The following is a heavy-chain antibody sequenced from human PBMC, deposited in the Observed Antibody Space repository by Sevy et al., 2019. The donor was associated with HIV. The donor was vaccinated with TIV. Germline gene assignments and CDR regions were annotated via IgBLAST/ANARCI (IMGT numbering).Heavy chain of an antibody. CDR1: GGSISSGDYY. V-gene: IGHV4-30-4*01. CDR2: IYYSGST. D-gene: IGHD3-10*01. Sequence: SETLSLTCTVSGGSISSGDYYWSWIRQPPGKGLEWIGYIYYSGSTYYNPSLKSRVTISVDTSKNQFSLKRSSVTAADTAVYYCARARFTLSPSGITMVRAYGMDVWGQGTTVTVSS. CDR3: ARARFTLSPSGITMVRAYGMDV. J-gene: IGHJ6*02.